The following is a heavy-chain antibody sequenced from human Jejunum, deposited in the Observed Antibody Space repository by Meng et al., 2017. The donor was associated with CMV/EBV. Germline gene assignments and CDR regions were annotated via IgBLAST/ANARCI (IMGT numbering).Heavy chain of an antibody. CDR3: ASAQVDSYYYYGMDV. CDR2: MNPNSGNT. Sequence: YTFTIYDINWVRQATGQGLEWMGWMNPNSGNTGYAQKFQGRVTITRNTSISTAYMELSSLRSEDTAVYYCASAQVDSYYYYGMDVWGQGTTVTVSS. CDR1: YTFTIYD. V-gene: IGHV1-8*03. J-gene: IGHJ6*02.